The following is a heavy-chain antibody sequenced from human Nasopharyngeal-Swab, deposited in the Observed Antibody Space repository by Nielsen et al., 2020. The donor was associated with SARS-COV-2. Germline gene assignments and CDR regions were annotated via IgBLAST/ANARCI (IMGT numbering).Heavy chain of an antibody. J-gene: IGHJ4*02. CDR1: GFTFSNAW. CDR2: IKSKTDGGTT. D-gene: IGHD3-22*01. V-gene: IGHV3-15*01. CDR3: TTDQTYYYDSSGYRLIDY. Sequence: GESPKISCAASGFTFSNAWMSWVRQAPGKGLEWVGRIKSKTDGGTTDYAAPVKGRFTISRDDSKNTLYLQMNSLKTEDTAVYYCTTDQTYYYDSSGYRLIDYWGQGTLVTVSS.